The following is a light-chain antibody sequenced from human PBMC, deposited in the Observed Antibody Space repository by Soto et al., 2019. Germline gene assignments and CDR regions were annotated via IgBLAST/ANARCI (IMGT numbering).Light chain of an antibody. J-gene: IGLJ3*02. Sequence: QSALTQPPSVSGAPGQRVTLSCTGTSSNLGAGYDVHWYQQLPGAAPKLVIFGNRNRPSGVPERFSGSKSGTSASLAITWLQAEDEADYYCQAYDYSLTASVFGGGTKLTVL. V-gene: IGLV1-40*01. CDR2: GNR. CDR3: QAYDYSLTASV. CDR1: SSNLGAGYD.